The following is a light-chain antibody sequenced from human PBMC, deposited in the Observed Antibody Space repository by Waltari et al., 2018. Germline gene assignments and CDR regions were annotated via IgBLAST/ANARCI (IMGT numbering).Light chain of an antibody. J-gene: IGKJ1*01. CDR2: GAT. CDR3: QQTYRTPRT. V-gene: IGKV1-39*01. Sequence: DIQMTQSPSSLPASVGDRVTISCRASQRINSYLNWYQQKPGKAPRLLIYGATSLQSGFQSRFSGSGSGTDFTLTISSLQPEDFATYYCQQTYRTPRTFGQGTKVDI. CDR1: QRINSY.